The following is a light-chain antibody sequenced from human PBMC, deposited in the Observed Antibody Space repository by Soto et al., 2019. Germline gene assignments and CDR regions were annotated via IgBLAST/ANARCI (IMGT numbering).Light chain of an antibody. V-gene: IGKV3-15*01. Sequence: EIGMTQSPATLSVSPGERATLSCRASHSVSSDLAWFQQKPGQAPRLLIYGASTRATGIPARFSGSGSGTEFTLTISSLQSEDFAVYYCQQYSNRPLTFGQGTRLEI. CDR3: QQYSNRPLT. J-gene: IGKJ5*01. CDR2: GAS. CDR1: HSVSSD.